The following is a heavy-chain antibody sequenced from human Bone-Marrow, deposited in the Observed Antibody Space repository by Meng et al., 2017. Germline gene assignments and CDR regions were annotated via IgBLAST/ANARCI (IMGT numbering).Heavy chain of an antibody. J-gene: IGHJ4*02. Sequence: QAQLVQSGTGVKKPGALVKVSCKASGYTFTSYSIHWVRQAPGQRPEWMGWINAGNGNTEDSQKFQGRVTITRDTSASTAYMELSSLTSEDTAVYYCARVYCSSTSCQYYFDYWGQGTLVTVSS. CDR3: ARVYCSSTSCQYYFDY. CDR1: GYTFTSYS. V-gene: IGHV1-3*01. CDR2: INAGNGNT. D-gene: IGHD2-2*01.